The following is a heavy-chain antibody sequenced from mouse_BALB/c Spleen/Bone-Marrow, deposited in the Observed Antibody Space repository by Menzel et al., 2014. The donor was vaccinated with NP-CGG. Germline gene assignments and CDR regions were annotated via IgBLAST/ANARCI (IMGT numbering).Heavy chain of an antibody. V-gene: IGHV5-17*02. CDR2: ISSGSSTI. Sequence: EVQLVESGGGLVQPGGPRKLSCAASGFTFSSFGMHWVRQAPEKGLEWVAYISSGSSTIYYADTVKGRFTISRDNPKNTLFLQMTCLRSEDTAMYYCASLTYYAMDYWGQGTSVTVSS. CDR1: GFTFSSFG. J-gene: IGHJ4*01. CDR3: ASLTYYAMDY.